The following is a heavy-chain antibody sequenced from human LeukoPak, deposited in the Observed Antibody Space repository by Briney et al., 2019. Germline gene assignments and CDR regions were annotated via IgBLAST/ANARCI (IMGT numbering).Heavy chain of an antibody. D-gene: IGHD3-22*01. CDR1: GFTFSDYY. Sequence: GGSLRLSCAPSGFTFSDYYMSWIRQAPGKGLEWVSYISSSGTNIYYADSVKGRFTISRDNAKNLLYLQMNSLRAEDTAVYYCARGLLSNNKGYDYWGQGTLVTVSS. CDR2: ISSSGTNI. CDR3: ARGLLSNNKGYDY. V-gene: IGHV3-11*01. J-gene: IGHJ4*02.